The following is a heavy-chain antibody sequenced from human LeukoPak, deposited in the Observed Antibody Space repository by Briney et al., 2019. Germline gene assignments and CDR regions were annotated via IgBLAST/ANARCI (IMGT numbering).Heavy chain of an antibody. Sequence: GGSLRLSCAASGFTFSNYDMSWVRQAPGKGLEWVSAISRSGGTTYYGDSVKGRFTISRDNSKNTLSLQMNSLRAEDTAVYYCARALNYGSGAIDYWGQGTLVTVSS. CDR3: ARALNYGSGAIDY. CDR1: GFTFSNYD. CDR2: ISRSGGTT. V-gene: IGHV3-23*01. D-gene: IGHD3-10*01. J-gene: IGHJ4*02.